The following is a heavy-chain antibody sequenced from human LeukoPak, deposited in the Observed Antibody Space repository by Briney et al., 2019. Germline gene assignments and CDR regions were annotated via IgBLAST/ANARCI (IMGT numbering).Heavy chain of an antibody. CDR3: ARVWSSGYTKDY. Sequence: PGGSLRPSCAASGFTFSSYSIDWFRQAPGKGLEWLSYISSSSSTIYYADSVKGRFTISRDNAKNSVYLQMNSLRAEDTAVYYCARVWSSGYTKDYWGQGTLVTVSS. CDR2: ISSSSSTI. CDR1: GFTFSSYS. J-gene: IGHJ4*02. V-gene: IGHV3-48*04. D-gene: IGHD3-22*01.